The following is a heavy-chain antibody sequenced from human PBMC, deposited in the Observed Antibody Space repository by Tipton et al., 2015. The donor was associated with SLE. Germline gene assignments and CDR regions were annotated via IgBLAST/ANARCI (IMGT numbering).Heavy chain of an antibody. V-gene: IGHV3-66*02. Sequence: SLRLSCAAPGFTVSSNYMSWVRQAPGKGLDWVSVIYSGGSTYYADSVKGRFTSSRDNSKNTLYLKMNSLRAEDTAVYYCARAALYYYMDVWGKGTTVTVSS. CDR3: ARAALYYYMDV. D-gene: IGHD6-25*01. J-gene: IGHJ6*03. CDR2: IYSGGST. CDR1: GFTVSSNY.